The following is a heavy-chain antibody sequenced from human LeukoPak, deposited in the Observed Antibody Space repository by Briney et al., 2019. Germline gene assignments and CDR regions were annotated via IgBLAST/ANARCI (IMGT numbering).Heavy chain of an antibody. CDR2: MNPNSGNT. CDR3: AMSIHYGSGSMSYYGMDV. D-gene: IGHD3-10*01. J-gene: IGHJ6*02. CDR1: GYTFTSYD. Sequence: ASVKVSFTASGYTFTSYDINWVRQAPGQGLEWMGWMNPNSGNTGYAQKFQGRVTMTRNTSISTAYMELSSLRSEDTAVYYCAMSIHYGSGSMSYYGMDVWGQGTTVTVSS. V-gene: IGHV1-8*01.